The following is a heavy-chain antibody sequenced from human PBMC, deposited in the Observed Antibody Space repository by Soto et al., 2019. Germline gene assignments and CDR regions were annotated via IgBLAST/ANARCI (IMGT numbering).Heavy chain of an antibody. J-gene: IGHJ3*02. Sequence: QVQLVQSGVEVKKPGSSVKVSCKAAGGSFSIYTVFWVRQAPGQGLEWMGRIIPMFDIANYAQNFQGRVTFNADKFTDTVYMDMLNLRSDDTAVYYCTRGGWSAEVVDIWGQGTLVTVSS. CDR3: TRGGWSAEVVDI. CDR1: GGSFSIYT. D-gene: IGHD6-19*01. V-gene: IGHV1-69*02. CDR2: IIPMFDIA.